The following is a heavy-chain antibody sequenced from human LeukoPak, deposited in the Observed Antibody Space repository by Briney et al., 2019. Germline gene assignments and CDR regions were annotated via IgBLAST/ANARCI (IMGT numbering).Heavy chain of an antibody. D-gene: IGHD3-9*01. CDR1: GYTFTGYY. Sequence: ASVKVSCKASGYTFTGYYMHWVRQAPGQGLEWMGRINPNSGGTNYAQKFQGRVTMTRDTSISTAYMELRSLRADDTAVYYCARSELVTPDFDYWGQGTLVTVSS. CDR3: ARSELVTPDFDY. CDR2: INPNSGGT. J-gene: IGHJ4*02. V-gene: IGHV1-2*06.